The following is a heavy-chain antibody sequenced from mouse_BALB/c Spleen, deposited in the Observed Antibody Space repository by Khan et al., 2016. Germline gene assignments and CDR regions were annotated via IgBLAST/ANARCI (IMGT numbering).Heavy chain of an antibody. CDR2: ISSCGTYT. V-gene: IGHV5-6-4*01. CDR3: TNIYDGYYEFPY. J-gene: IGHJ3*01. CDR1: GFIFSSYT. Sequence: EVELVESGGDLVKPGGSLKLSCAASGFIFSSYTMSWVRQTPEKRLEWVATISSCGTYTYYPDRVKGRFTISRDHAKKTLHLQMSSLKSEDTAMYFCTNIYDGYYEFPYWGQGTLVTVSA. D-gene: IGHD2-3*01.